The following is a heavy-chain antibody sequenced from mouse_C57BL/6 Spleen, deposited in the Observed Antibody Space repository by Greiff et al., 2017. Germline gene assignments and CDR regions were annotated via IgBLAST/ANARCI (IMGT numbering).Heavy chain of an antibody. CDR1: GFTFTDYY. V-gene: IGHV7-3*01. J-gene: IGHJ4*01. D-gene: IGHD1-1*01. CDR2: IRNKANGYTT. CDR3: ARYNYYGSSYGSYAMDY. Sequence: EVKLMESGGGLVQPGGSLSLSCAASGFTFTDYYMSWVRQPPGKALEWLGFIRNKANGYTTEYSGAVKGRFTISRDNSQSILYLQMNALRAEDSATYYCARYNYYGSSYGSYAMDYWGQGTTVTVSS.